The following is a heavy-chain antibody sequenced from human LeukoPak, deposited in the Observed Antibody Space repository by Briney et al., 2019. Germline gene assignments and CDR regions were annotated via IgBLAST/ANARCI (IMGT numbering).Heavy chain of an antibody. Sequence: REASVKVSCKASGYTFTGYYMHWVRQAPGQGLEWMGWINPNSGGTNYAQKFQGRVTMTRDTSISTAYMELSRLRSDDTAVYYCARDGCSGGSCYSYYYYYYMDVWGKGTTVTISS. D-gene: IGHD2-15*01. J-gene: IGHJ6*03. V-gene: IGHV1-2*02. CDR3: ARDGCSGGSCYSYYYYYYMDV. CDR1: GYTFTGYY. CDR2: INPNSGGT.